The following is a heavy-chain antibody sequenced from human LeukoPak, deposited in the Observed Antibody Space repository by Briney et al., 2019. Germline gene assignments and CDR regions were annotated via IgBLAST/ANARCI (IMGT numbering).Heavy chain of an antibody. D-gene: IGHD5-24*01. CDR1: GGSFSGYY. CDR3: ARGSGPESRDGYNLLDGYYYYDDMDV. V-gene: IGHV4-34*01. CDR2: IKHSGIT. J-gene: IGHJ6*02. Sequence: SETLSLTCAVYGGSFSGYYWNWIRQPPGKGLEWIGKIKHSGITDYNPSLKSRVTISVDTSKKQFSLKLSSVTAADTAVYYCARGSGPESRDGYNLLDGYYYYDDMDVWGQGTTVTVSS.